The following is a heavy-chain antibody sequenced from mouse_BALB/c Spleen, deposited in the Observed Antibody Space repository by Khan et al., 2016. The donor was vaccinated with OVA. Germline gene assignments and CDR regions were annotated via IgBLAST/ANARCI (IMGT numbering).Heavy chain of an antibody. D-gene: IGHD1-1*01. CDR2: IYPGSGSL. J-gene: IGHJ3*01. CDR3: TGREYGSSYQGSAD. CDR1: GYSFTDYI. V-gene: IGHV1-81*01. Sequence: QVQLQQPGPELVKPGASVKMSCKASGYSFTDYIISWVKQRTGQGLQWIGEIYPGSGSLYSNEKFKGKATLTADKSSNTAYMELSSLTSEDSAVCFGTGREYGSSYQGSADWGQGTLVTVS.